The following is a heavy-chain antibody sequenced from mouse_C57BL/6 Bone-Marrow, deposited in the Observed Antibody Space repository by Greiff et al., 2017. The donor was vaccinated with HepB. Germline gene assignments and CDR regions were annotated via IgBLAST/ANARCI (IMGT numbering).Heavy chain of an antibody. D-gene: IGHD2-3*01. J-gene: IGHJ2*01. CDR3: AREERWLLLDFDY. V-gene: IGHV1-69*01. Sequence: VQLQQPGAELVMPGASVKLSCKASGYTFTSYWMHWVKQRPGQGLEWIGEIDPSDSYTNYNQKFKGKSTLTVDKSSSTAYMQLSSLTSEDSAVYDCAREERWLLLDFDYWGQGTTLTVSS. CDR1: GYTFTSYW. CDR2: IDPSDSYT.